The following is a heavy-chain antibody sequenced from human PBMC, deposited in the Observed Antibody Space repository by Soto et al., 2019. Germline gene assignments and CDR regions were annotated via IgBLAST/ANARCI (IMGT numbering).Heavy chain of an antibody. J-gene: IGHJ4*02. CDR2: MNPYNGNT. D-gene: IGHD1-1*01. V-gene: IGHV1-8*01. Sequence: ASVKVSCKASGYTFNTYDIYWMRQATGQGLEWIGWMNPYNGNTGYAQKFQDRVTVTRNTSISTVCMELSGLRRDDTAVYCCARRKERSGTHSFDYWGQGSQVTVSS. CDR1: GYTFNTYD. CDR3: ARRKERSGTHSFDY.